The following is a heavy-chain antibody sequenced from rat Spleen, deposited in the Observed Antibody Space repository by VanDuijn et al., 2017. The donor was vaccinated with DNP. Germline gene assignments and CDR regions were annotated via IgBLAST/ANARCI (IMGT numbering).Heavy chain of an antibody. CDR3: ARQLYLPLFDY. J-gene: IGHJ2*01. V-gene: IGHV5-7*01. D-gene: IGHD1-2*01. CDR2: ITYDGSKT. Sequence: EVLLVESGGGLVQPGRSLKLSCVASGFTFSNYDMAWVRQAPKKGLEWVATITYDGSKTYYRDSVKGRFTISRDDAKSTLYLQMNSLRSEDTATYYCARQLYLPLFDYWGQGVMVTVSS. CDR1: GFTFSNYD.